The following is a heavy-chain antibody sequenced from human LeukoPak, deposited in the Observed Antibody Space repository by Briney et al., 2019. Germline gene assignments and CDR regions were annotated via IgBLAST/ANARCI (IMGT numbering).Heavy chain of an antibody. J-gene: IGHJ4*02. D-gene: IGHD3-10*01. V-gene: IGHV3-23*01. CDR1: GFTFNSYA. CDR2: ISGSGGST. Sequence: GGSLRLSCAASGFTFNSYAMSWVRQAPGKGLEWVSAISGSGGSTYYADSVKGRFTISRDNSKNTLYLQMNSLRAEDTAVYYCAKVSPPWGYGSGSYYNLVLDYWGQGTLVTVSS. CDR3: AKVSPPWGYGSGSYYNLVLDY.